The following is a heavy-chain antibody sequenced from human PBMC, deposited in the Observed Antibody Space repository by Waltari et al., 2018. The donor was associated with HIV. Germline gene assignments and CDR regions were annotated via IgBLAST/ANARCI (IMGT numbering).Heavy chain of an antibody. CDR2: IYYSGVT. V-gene: IGHV4-39*01. CDR3: ARHIQDMIVVVNYFDY. J-gene: IGHJ4*02. Sequence: QLQLQESGPGLVKPSETLSLTCTVSGGSISSSSYYWGWIRQPPGKGLEWIGSIYYSGVTYYNPSLRCRVTISVDTSKNHVSLKLSSVTAADTAVYFCARHIQDMIVVVNYFDYWGQGTLVTVSS. CDR1: GGSISSSSYY. D-gene: IGHD3-22*01.